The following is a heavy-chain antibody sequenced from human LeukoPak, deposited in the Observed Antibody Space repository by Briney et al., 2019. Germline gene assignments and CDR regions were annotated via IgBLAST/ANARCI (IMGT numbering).Heavy chain of an antibody. V-gene: IGHV1-69*05. J-gene: IGHJ1*01. Sequence: GASVNVSFKASGYTFTSYYMHWVRQAPGQGLEWMGGIIPIFGTANYAQKFQGRVTITTDESTSTAYMELSSLRSEDTAVYYCARSSKSDYYDSSGYFPHWGQGTLVTVSS. CDR2: IIPIFGTA. D-gene: IGHD3-22*01. CDR1: GYTFTSYY. CDR3: ARSSKSDYYDSSGYFPH.